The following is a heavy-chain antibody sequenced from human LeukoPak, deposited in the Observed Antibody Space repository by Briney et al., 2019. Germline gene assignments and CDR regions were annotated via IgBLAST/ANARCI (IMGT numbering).Heavy chain of an antibody. CDR3: ARGEAYTGYIHY. Sequence: DPSETLSLTCSVSGGSISSYYWSWIRQPAGKGLEWIGRIYVSGTTNYNPSLKSRITMSLDTSKNQLSLRLSSVTAADTAVYYCARGEAYTGYIHYWGQGTLITVSS. CDR1: GGSISSYY. J-gene: IGHJ4*02. D-gene: IGHD3-9*01. V-gene: IGHV4-4*07. CDR2: IYVSGTT.